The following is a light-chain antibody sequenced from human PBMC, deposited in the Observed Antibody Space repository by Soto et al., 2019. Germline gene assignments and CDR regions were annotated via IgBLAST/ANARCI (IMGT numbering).Light chain of an antibody. V-gene: IGLV1-51*01. J-gene: IGLJ1*01. CDR1: SSNIGGNS. CDR2: DDN. Sequence: QSVLTQPPSVAAAPGHKVAISCSGSSSNIGGNSVSWYQQLPGTAPKLLIYDDNKRPSGIPDRSSGSTSGTSATLGITGFQTGDEADYYCGSWDSSLSAYVFGTGTKVTVL. CDR3: GSWDSSLSAYV.